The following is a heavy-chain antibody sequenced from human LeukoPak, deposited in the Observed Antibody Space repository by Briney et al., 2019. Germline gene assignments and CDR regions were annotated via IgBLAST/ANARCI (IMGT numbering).Heavy chain of an antibody. V-gene: IGHV4-61*02. D-gene: IGHD6-6*01. Sequence: PSETLSLTCTVSGGSISSGSYYWSWIRQPAGKGLEWIGRIYTSGSTSYNPSLKGRVTISLDTSKNQFSLKLGSVTAADTAVYYCARYSSSSDVDYWGQGTLVTVSS. CDR1: GGSISSGSYY. CDR3: ARYSSSSDVDY. J-gene: IGHJ4*02. CDR2: IYTSGST.